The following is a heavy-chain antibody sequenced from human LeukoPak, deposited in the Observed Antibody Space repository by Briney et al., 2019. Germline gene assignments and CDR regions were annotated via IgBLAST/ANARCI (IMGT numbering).Heavy chain of an antibody. Sequence: PSETLSLTCAVYGGSFSGYYWSWIRQPPGKGLEWIGEINHSGSTNYNPSLKSRVTISVDTSKNQFSLKLSSVTAADTAVYYCARGPSSGYYGYYFDYWGKGTMVTVSS. D-gene: IGHD3-22*01. V-gene: IGHV4-34*01. CDR2: INHSGST. CDR1: GGSFSGYY. CDR3: ARGPSSGYYGYYFDY. J-gene: IGHJ4*02.